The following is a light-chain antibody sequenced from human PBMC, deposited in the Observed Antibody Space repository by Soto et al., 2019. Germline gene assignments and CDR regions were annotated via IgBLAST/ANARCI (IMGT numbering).Light chain of an antibody. V-gene: IGKV3-15*01. CDR3: QQHNNWPLT. CDR2: DVS. J-gene: IGKJ4*01. CDR1: QSVNTN. Sequence: EIVMTQSPGTLSVSPGERVTLSCRASQSVNTNLAWYQQKPGQAPRLLIYDVSTRANGNPARFSGSGSGTDFTLTISRLQSEDSAVYYCQQHNNWPLTFGGGTKVELK.